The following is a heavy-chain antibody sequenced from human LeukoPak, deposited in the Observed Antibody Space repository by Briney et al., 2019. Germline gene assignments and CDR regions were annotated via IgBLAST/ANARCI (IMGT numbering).Heavy chain of an antibody. CDR2: MYHSGST. CDR3: ARAVAGYFDS. Sequence: SETLSLTCAVSDYSLNNGYYWGWIRQPPGKGLEWIGSMYHSGSTYYNPSLKSRVTISVDTSKNQFSLKLSSVTAADTAMYYCARAVAGYFDSRGQGTLVTVSS. CDR1: DYSLNNGYY. D-gene: IGHD6-19*01. V-gene: IGHV4-38-2*01. J-gene: IGHJ4*02.